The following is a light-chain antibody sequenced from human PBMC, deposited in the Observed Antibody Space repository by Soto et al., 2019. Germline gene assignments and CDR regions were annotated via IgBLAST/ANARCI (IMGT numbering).Light chain of an antibody. Sequence: QSVLTQPPSVSGAPGQRVTISCTGSSSNIGAGYDVHWYQQLPGTAPKLLIYGNSNRPSGVPDRFSGSKSSTSASLAITGLQAEDEADYYCQSYDSSLSGPYVVFGGGTKVTVL. CDR3: QSYDSSLSGPYVV. J-gene: IGLJ2*01. CDR2: GNS. V-gene: IGLV1-40*01. CDR1: SSNIGAGYD.